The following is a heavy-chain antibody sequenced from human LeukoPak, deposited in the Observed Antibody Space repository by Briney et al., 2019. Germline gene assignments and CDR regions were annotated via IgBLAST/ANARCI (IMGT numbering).Heavy chain of an antibody. D-gene: IGHD3-22*01. V-gene: IGHV3-9*01. CDR1: GFTFDDYA. CDR2: ISLYIGSI. J-gene: IGHJ3*02. Sequence: GGSLRLSCAASGFTFDDYAMHWVGQAPGKGLEWVSGISLYIGSITYADSVKGRFTISRDNAKNSLYLQMNSLRAEDTAVYYCARDFHRYYYDSSGYNAFDIWGQGTMVTVSS. CDR3: ARDFHRYYYDSSGYNAFDI.